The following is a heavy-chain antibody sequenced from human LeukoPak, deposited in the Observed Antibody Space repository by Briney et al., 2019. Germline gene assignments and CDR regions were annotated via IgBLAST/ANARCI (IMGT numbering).Heavy chain of an antibody. CDR1: GFTFSTYW. Sequence: GGSLRLSCAASGFTFSTYWMHWVRQAPGKGLVWVARIKGDGSSTIYADSVKGQFTISRDNSKNTLYLQTSSLRAEDTAVYYCARASTTVPNLLDHWGRGTLVTVSS. J-gene: IGHJ4*02. CDR3: ARASTTVPNLLDH. V-gene: IGHV3-74*01. D-gene: IGHD4-17*01. CDR2: IKGDGSST.